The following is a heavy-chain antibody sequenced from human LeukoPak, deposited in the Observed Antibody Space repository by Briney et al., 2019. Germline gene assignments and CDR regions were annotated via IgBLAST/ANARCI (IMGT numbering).Heavy chain of an antibody. CDR1: GYTFTDYY. J-gene: IGHJ4*02. Sequence: ASVNVSCKASGYTFTDYYVHWVRQAPGQGLEWMGWINSNSGSTSYAQNFQGRVTMTRDTSISTLYVELSSLRSDDTAVYYCARVRVYSSGWNFDYWGQGTLVTVSS. V-gene: IGHV1-2*02. D-gene: IGHD6-19*01. CDR3: ARVRVYSSGWNFDY. CDR2: INSNSGST.